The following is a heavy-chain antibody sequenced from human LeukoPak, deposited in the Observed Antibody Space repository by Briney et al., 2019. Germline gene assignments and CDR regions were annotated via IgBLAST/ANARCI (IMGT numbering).Heavy chain of an antibody. Sequence: PSETLSLTCTVSGGSISSYLWSWIRQPPGKGLEWLGYIYYSGSTNYNPSLKSRVTILVDTSKNQFSLKVSSVTAADTAVYYCARGQYSGSCFDNWGQGSLVTVSS. CDR1: GGSISSYL. D-gene: IGHD1-26*01. CDR2: IYYSGST. V-gene: IGHV4-59*01. CDR3: ARGQYSGSCFDN. J-gene: IGHJ4*02.